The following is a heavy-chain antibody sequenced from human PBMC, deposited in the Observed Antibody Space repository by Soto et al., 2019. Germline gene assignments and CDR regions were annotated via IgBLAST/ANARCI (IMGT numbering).Heavy chain of an antibody. CDR1: GGSISSYN. CDR3: ARRYGGNFDY. CDR2: IYYSGST. V-gene: IGHV4-59*01. Sequence: SETLSLTCTVSGGSISSYNWSWIRQPPGKGLEWTGYIYYSGSTNYNPSLKSRVTISVDTSKNQFSLKLTSVTAADTAVYYCARRYGGNFDYWGQGTLVTVSS. D-gene: IGHD1-26*01. J-gene: IGHJ4*02.